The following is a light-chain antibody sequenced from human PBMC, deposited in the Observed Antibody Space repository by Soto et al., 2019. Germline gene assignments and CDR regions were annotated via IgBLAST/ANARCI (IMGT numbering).Light chain of an antibody. CDR3: QQYGSSPLT. CDR2: GAS. CDR1: QSVSSSY. V-gene: IGKV3-20*01. J-gene: IGKJ1*01. Sequence: EIVLTQSPGTLSLSPGERATLSCRASQSVSSSYLAWYQQKPAQPPRLFIYGASSRATGIPDRFSGSGSGTDFTLTISRLEPEDFAMYYCQQYGSSPLTFGQGTKVEI.